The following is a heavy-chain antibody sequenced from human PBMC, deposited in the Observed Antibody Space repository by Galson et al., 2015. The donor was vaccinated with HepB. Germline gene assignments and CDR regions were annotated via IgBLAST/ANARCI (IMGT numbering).Heavy chain of an antibody. Sequence: SLRLSCAASGFTFSGSAMHWVRQASGKGLEWVGRIRSKANSYATAYAASVKGRFTISRDDSKNTAYLQMNSLKTEDTAVYYCTLRELPHWYFDLWGRGTLVTVSS. CDR1: GFTFSGSA. CDR3: TLRELPHWYFDL. V-gene: IGHV3-73*01. D-gene: IGHD3-10*01. CDR2: IRSKANSYAT. J-gene: IGHJ2*01.